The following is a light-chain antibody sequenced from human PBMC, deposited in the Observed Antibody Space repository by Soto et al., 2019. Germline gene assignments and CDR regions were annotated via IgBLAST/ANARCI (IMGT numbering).Light chain of an antibody. CDR1: AGGVTSGLY. Sequence: QAVVPQEPSLTVSPGGTVTLTFGSSAGGVTSGLYPYWCQQKPGQAPRTLIYDTNNKHSWTPARFSGSLVGGKAALTLSGAQNEDEAEYYCSLSYSTGRVFGGGTKLTVL. CDR3: SLSYSTGRV. V-gene: IGLV7-46*01. J-gene: IGLJ3*02. CDR2: DTN.